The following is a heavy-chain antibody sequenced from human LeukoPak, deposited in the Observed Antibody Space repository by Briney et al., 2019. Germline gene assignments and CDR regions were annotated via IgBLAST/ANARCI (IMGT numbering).Heavy chain of an antibody. D-gene: IGHD3-10*01. J-gene: IGHJ4*02. Sequence: SETLSLTCSVSGDSIITYYWSWIRQPAGEGLEWIGRIYSTGSTNYNPSLKSRITMSVDTSKNQFSLNLISVTAADTAVYYCARDAGNYRSGGLDYWGQGTLVTVSS. V-gene: IGHV4-4*07. CDR1: GDSIITYY. CDR2: IYSTGST. CDR3: ARDAGNYRSGGLDY.